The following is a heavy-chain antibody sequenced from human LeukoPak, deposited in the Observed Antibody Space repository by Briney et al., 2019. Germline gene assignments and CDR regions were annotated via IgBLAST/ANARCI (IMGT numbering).Heavy chain of an antibody. V-gene: IGHV3-30*04. CDR2: ISYDGSNK. J-gene: IGHJ6*02. CDR3: ARAPIQTPKEWLPLLNYYYYGMDV. D-gene: IGHD3-3*01. CDR1: GFTFSSYA. Sequence: PGGSLRLSWAASGFTFSSYAMHWVRQAPGKGLEWVAVISYDGSNKYYADSVKGRFTISRDNSKNTLYLQMNSLRSEDTAVYYCARAPIQTPKEWLPLLNYYYYGMDVWGQGTTVTVSS.